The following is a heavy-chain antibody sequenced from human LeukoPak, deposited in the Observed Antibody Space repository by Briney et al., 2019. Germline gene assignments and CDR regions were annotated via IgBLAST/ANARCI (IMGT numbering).Heavy chain of an antibody. J-gene: IGHJ4*02. CDR2: IYHSGST. CDR3: ARLGIDSSGLFDY. CDR1: GGSISSGGYS. Sequence: SQTLSLTCAVSGGSISSGGYSWSWIRQPPGKGLEWIGYIYHSGSTYYNPSLKSRVTISVDRSKNQFSLKLSSVTAADTAVYYCARLGIDSSGLFDYWGQGTLVTVSS. D-gene: IGHD3-22*01. V-gene: IGHV4-30-2*01.